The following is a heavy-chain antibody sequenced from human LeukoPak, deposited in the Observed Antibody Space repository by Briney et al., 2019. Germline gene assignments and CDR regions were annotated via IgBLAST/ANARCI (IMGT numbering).Heavy chain of an antibody. CDR1: GYSISSGYY. CDR2: IYHSGST. J-gene: IGHJ4*02. V-gene: IGHV4-38-2*01. D-gene: IGHD5-18*01. Sequence: SETLSLTCAVSGYSISSGYYWGWIRQPPGKGLEWIGSIYHSGSTYYNPSLKSRVTISVDTSKNQFSLKLSSVTAADTAVYYCARSSPAMVTYWGQGTLVTVSS. CDR3: ARSSPAMVTY.